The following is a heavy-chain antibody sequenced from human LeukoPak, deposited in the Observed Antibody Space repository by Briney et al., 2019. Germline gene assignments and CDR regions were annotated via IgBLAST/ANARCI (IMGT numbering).Heavy chain of an antibody. CDR1: GFTFSSYA. D-gene: IGHD1-26*01. J-gene: IGHJ4*02. V-gene: IGHV3-23*01. Sequence: GGSLRLSCAASGFTFSSYAMNWVRQAPGRGLEWVSTISSSGDDTFYADSVKGRFTISRDNSKNTLYLQMNSLRAEDTAVYYCGRGASYSYIDYWGQGSLVTVSS. CDR3: GRGASYSYIDY. CDR2: ISSSGDDT.